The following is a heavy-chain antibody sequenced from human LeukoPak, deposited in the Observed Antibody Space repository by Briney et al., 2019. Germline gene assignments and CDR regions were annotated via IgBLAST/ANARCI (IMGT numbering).Heavy chain of an antibody. J-gene: IGHJ6*03. CDR1: GYSFTSYW. D-gene: IGHD2-8*01. Sequence: GESLKISCKGSGYSFTSYWIGWVRQMPGKGLEWMGIIYPDDSDTKYSPSFQGQVTISADKSISTADLQWSSLKASDTAMYYCARLAFCTNAVCFSNYYYSMDVWGRGTTVTVSS. CDR3: ARLAFCTNAVCFSNYYYSMDV. CDR2: IYPDDSDT. V-gene: IGHV5-51*01.